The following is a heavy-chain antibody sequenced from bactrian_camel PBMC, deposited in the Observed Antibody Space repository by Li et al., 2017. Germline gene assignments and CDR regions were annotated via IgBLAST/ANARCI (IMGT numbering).Heavy chain of an antibody. D-gene: IGHD2*01. CDR2: INSGGDRT. V-gene: IGHV3S25*01. J-gene: IGHJ7*01. CDR1: AGAYLSYC. Sequence: QLVESGGGLVQSGGSLKLSCTASAGAYLSYCMAWFRQAPGKGLEWVSSINSGGDRTFYADSVKGRFTASRDNAKNTVYLQLNSLKTEDMAMYYCAADPATSGGNYYYAMDYWGKGTQVTVS.